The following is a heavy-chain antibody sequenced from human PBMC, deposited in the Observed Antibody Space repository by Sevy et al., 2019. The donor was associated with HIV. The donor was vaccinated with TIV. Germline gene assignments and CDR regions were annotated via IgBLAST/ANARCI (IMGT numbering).Heavy chain of an antibody. V-gene: IGHV3-66*01. Sequence: GGSLRLSCAASGFTVSSDYMTWVRQAPGKGLEWVSVIYSGGTKYYAASVKGRFTISRDNSKNTVYLQMNSLRAEDTAVYYCARESSSTWQAGYYGMAVWGQGTTVTVSS. J-gene: IGHJ6*02. D-gene: IGHD6-13*01. CDR1: GFTVSSDY. CDR2: IYSGGTK. CDR3: ARESSSTWQAGYYGMAV.